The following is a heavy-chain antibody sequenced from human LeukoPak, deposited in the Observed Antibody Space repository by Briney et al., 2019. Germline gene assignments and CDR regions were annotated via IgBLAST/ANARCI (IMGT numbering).Heavy chain of an antibody. J-gene: IGHJ3*02. CDR1: GGSISSSNW. V-gene: IGHV4-4*02. CDR2: IYHSGST. Sequence: ASETLSLTCAVSGGSISSSNWWSWVRQPPGKGLEWIGEIYHSGSTNYNPSLKSRVTISVDKSKNQFSLKLSSVTAADTAVYYCAREVDSSSLGAFDIWGQGTMVIVSS. D-gene: IGHD6-13*01. CDR3: AREVDSSSLGAFDI.